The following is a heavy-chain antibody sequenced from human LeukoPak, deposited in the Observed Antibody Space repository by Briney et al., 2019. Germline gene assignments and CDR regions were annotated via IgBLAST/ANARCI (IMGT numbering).Heavy chain of an antibody. Sequence: ASVKVSCKASGYTFPSYYMHWGRQAPGQGREWVGIINPSSVSTSYAQKFQGRVTITADESTSTAYMELSSMRSADTAVYYCARDRKGGSGSYEGWFDPWGQGTLVTVSS. CDR3: ARDRKGGSGSYEGWFDP. CDR2: INPSSVST. V-gene: IGHV1-46*01. D-gene: IGHD6-19*01. J-gene: IGHJ5*02. CDR1: GYTFPSYY.